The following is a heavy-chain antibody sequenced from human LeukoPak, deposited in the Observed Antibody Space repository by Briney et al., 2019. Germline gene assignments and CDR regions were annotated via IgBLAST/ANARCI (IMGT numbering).Heavy chain of an antibody. Sequence: GGSLRLSCAASGFTFSSYAMHWVRQAPGKGLEWVAVISYDGSNKYYADSVKGRFTISRDNSKNTLYLQMNSLRAEDTAVYYCARGLPDRYNWIPGQSNSAAYFDYWGQGTLVTVSS. D-gene: IGHD1-20*01. V-gene: IGHV3-30-3*01. J-gene: IGHJ4*02. CDR3: ARGLPDRYNWIPGQSNSAAYFDY. CDR2: ISYDGSNK. CDR1: GFTFSSYA.